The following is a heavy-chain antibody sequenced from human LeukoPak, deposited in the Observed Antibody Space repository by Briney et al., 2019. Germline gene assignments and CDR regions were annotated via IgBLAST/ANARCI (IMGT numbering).Heavy chain of an antibody. CDR1: GYTFTGYY. CDR3: ARGRSVSDSSGWSEGPSGYYGMDV. J-gene: IGHJ6*02. V-gene: IGHV1-18*04. CDR2: ISAYNGNT. D-gene: IGHD6-19*01. Sequence: ASVKVSCKASGYTFTGYYMHWVRQAPGQGLEWMGWISAYNGNTNYAQKLQGRVTMTTDTSTSTAYMELRSLRSDDTAVYYCARGRSVSDSSGWSEGPSGYYGMDVWGQGTTVTVSS.